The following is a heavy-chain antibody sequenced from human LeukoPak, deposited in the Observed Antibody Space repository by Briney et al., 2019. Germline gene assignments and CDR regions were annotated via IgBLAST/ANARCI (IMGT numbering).Heavy chain of an antibody. V-gene: IGHV3-7*01. Sequence: GGSLRLSCAASGFTFSSYSMNWVRQAPGKGLEWVANIKQDGSEKYYVDSVKGRFTISRDNAKNSLYLQMNSLRAEDTAVYYCARRRTLITPYDDWGQGTLVTVPS. D-gene: IGHD4-23*01. J-gene: IGHJ4*02. CDR2: IKQDGSEK. CDR3: ARRRTLITPYDD. CDR1: GFTFSSYS.